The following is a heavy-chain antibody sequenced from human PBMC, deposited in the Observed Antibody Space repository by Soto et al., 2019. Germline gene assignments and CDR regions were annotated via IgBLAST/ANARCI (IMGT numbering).Heavy chain of an antibody. CDR3: ARLGVVEGRTWYDILTGYYKPYYFDY. Sequence: SETLSLTCTVSGGSISSYYWSWIRQPPGKGLEWIGYIYYSGSTNYNPSLKSRVTISVDTSKNQFSLKLSSVTAADTAVYYCARLGVVEGRTWYDILTGYYKPYYFDYWGQGTLVTVSS. CDR1: GGSISSYY. CDR2: IYYSGST. D-gene: IGHD3-9*01. V-gene: IGHV4-59*08. J-gene: IGHJ4*02.